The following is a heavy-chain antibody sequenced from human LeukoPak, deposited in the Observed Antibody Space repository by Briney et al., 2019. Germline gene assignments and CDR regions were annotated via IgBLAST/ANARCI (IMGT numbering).Heavy chain of an antibody. D-gene: IGHD2-21*02. V-gene: IGHV3-49*04. CDR2: IRNKAYGGTT. Sequence: GESLKISCTASGLIFGDYAMSWVRQAPGKGLEWVGFIRNKAYGGTTEYAASVKGRVSISRDDSKSIAYLQMNSLKTEDTAVYYCTRERLVVVTTSYYYGMDVWGQGTTVTVSS. CDR3: TRERLVVVTTSYYYGMDV. CDR1: GLIFGDYA. J-gene: IGHJ6*02.